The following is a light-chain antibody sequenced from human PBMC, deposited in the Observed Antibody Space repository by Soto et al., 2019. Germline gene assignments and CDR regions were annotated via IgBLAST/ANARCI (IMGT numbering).Light chain of an antibody. CDR1: NIGSKS. Sequence: SYELTQPPSVSVAPGKTARITCGGNNIGSKSVHWYQQKPGQAPVLVIYYDSDRPSGIPERFSGSNSGNTATLTISRVEAGDEADYYCQAWDSSTAGVVFGGGTKLTVL. V-gene: IGLV3-21*01. J-gene: IGLJ2*01. CDR3: QAWDSSTAGVV. CDR2: YDS.